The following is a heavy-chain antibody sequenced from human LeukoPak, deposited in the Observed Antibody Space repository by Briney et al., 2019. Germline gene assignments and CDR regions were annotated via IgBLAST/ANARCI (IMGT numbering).Heavy chain of an antibody. D-gene: IGHD3-10*01. V-gene: IGHV5-51*01. J-gene: IGHJ5*02. Sequence: GESLKISCKGSGYSFTSYWNGWVRQMPGKGLEWMGIIYPGDSDTRYSPSFQGQVTISADKSISTAYLQWSSLKASDTAMYYCARGKTRFGNWFDPWGQGTLVTVSS. CDR3: ARGKTRFGNWFDP. CDR1: GYSFTSYW. CDR2: IYPGDSDT.